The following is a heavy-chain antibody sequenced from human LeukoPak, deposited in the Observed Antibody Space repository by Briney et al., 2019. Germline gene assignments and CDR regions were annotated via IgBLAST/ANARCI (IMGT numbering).Heavy chain of an antibody. Sequence: GASVKVSCKASVYTFTGYYMHWVRQAPGQGLEWMGWIDPNSGGTNYAQKFQGRVTMTRDTSISTAYMELSRLRSDDTAVYYCARVGDYGSGSYYGGDWFDPWGQGTLVTVSS. D-gene: IGHD3-10*01. V-gene: IGHV1-2*02. CDR1: VYTFTGYY. J-gene: IGHJ5*02. CDR2: IDPNSGGT. CDR3: ARVGDYGSGSYYGGDWFDP.